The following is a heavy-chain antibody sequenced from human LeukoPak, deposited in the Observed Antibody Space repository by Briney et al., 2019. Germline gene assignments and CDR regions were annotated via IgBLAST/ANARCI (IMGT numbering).Heavy chain of an antibody. CDR2: IYHSGST. CDR3: ARDELTAYYYDSSGYYYY. D-gene: IGHD3-22*01. Sequence: SETLSLTCAVSGGSISSSNWWSWVRQPPGKGLEWIGEIYHSGSTNYNPSLKSRVTISVDTSKNQFSLKLSSVTAADTAVYYCARDELTAYYYDSSGYYYYWGQGTLVTVSS. J-gene: IGHJ4*02. CDR1: GGSISSSNW. V-gene: IGHV4-4*02.